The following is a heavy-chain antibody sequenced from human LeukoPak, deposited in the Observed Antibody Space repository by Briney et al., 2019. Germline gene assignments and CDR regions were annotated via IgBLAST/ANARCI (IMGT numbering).Heavy chain of an antibody. Sequence: ASVKVSCKASGYTFTGYYMHWVRQAPGQGLEWMGWINPNSGGTNYAQKFQGRVTMTRDTSISTAYMELSRLRSDDTAVYYCARDPYYDILTGYYSYWGQGTLVTVSS. J-gene: IGHJ4*02. CDR2: INPNSGGT. CDR3: ARDPYYDILTGYYSY. CDR1: GYTFTGYY. V-gene: IGHV1-2*02. D-gene: IGHD3-9*01.